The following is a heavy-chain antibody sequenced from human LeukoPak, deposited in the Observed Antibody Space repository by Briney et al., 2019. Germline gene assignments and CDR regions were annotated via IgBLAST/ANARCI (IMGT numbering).Heavy chain of an antibody. J-gene: IGHJ3*02. Sequence: ASSKVSCKASGYTFTSYYMHWVRQAPGQGLEWMGIINPSGGSTSYAQKFQGRVTMTRDTSTSTVYMELSSLRSEDTAVYYCARARAPVTRISSFDIWGQGTMVTVSS. CDR1: GYTFTSYY. D-gene: IGHD4-17*01. CDR3: ARARAPVTRISSFDI. CDR2: INPSGGST. V-gene: IGHV1-46*01.